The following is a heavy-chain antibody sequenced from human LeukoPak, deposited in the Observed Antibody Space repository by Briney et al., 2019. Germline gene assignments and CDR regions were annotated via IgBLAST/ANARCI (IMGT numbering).Heavy chain of an antibody. CDR3: ARDRECYNWNGIDY. J-gene: IGHJ4*02. CDR1: GGTFSSYA. Sequence: SVKVSCKASGGTFSSYAISWVRQAPGQGLEWMGRIIPIFGTANYAQKFQGRVTITTDESTSTAYMELSRLRSEDTAVYYCARDRECYNWNGIDYWGQETLVTVSS. V-gene: IGHV1-69*05. CDR2: IIPIFGTA. D-gene: IGHD1-20*01.